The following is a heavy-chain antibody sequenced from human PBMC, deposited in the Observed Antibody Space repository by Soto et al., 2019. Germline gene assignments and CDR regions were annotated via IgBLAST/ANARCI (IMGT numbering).Heavy chain of an antibody. V-gene: IGHV3-13*01. J-gene: IGHJ6*02. CDR1: GFTFSSYD. Sequence: PGGSLRLSCAASGFTFSSYDMHWVRQATGKGLEWVSAIGTAGDTYYPGSVKGRFTISRENAKNSLHLQMNSLRAGDTAVYYCARGGGGATLWRDHYGMDVWGQGTTVTAS. CDR3: ARGGGGATLWRDHYGMDV. CDR2: IGTAGDT. D-gene: IGHD1-26*01.